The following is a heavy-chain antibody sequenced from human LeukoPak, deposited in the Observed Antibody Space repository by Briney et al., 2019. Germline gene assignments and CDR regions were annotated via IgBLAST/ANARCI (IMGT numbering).Heavy chain of an antibody. CDR3: ARSERYNSGLYSYFDY. J-gene: IGHJ4*02. D-gene: IGHD6-25*01. CDR1: VGSISTYC. V-gene: IGHV4-59*01. Sequence: SETLPLTCTVSVGSISTYCWSEIGQPPGKGLEWIGYIYYSGSTNYNPSLKSRVTISVDTSKNQLSLYLSSVTAADTAVCYCARSERYNSGLYSYFDYWGQGTLVTVSS. CDR2: IYYSGST.